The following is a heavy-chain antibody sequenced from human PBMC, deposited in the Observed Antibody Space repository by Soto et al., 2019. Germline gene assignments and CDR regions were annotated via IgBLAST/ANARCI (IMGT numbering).Heavy chain of an antibody. V-gene: IGHV3-33*01. CDR1: GFTFSSYG. J-gene: IGHJ6*02. D-gene: IGHD6-19*01. Sequence: QVQLVESGGGVVQPGRSLRLSCAASGFTFSSYGMHWVRQAPGKGLEWVAVIWYDGSNKYYADSVKGRFTISRNNSKSTLYLHMNSLSAEDTAVYYCARDLAGYYYYGMDVWGQGTTVTVSS. CDR3: ARDLAGYYYYGMDV. CDR2: IWYDGSNK.